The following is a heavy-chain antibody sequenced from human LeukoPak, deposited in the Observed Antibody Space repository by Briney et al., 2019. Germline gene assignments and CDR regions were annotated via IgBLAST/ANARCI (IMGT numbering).Heavy chain of an antibody. Sequence: SETLSLTCTVSGGSISSSSYYWGWIRQPPGKGLEWIGYIYYSGSTNYNPSLKSRVTISVDTSKNQFSLKLSSVTAADTAVYYCARQLDWFDPWGQGTLVTVSS. CDR1: GGSISSSSYY. CDR2: IYYSGST. D-gene: IGHD5-24*01. V-gene: IGHV4-61*05. J-gene: IGHJ5*02. CDR3: ARQLDWFDP.